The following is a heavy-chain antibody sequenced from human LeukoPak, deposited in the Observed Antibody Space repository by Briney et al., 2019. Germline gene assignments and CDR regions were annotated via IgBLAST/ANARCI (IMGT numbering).Heavy chain of an antibody. Sequence: ASVKVSCKASGGTFSSYAISWLRQAPGQGLEWMGRIIPIFGTANYAQKFQGRVTITTDESTSTAYMELSSLRSEDTAVYYCARAAGYDLAEYFQHWGQGTLVTVSS. J-gene: IGHJ1*01. V-gene: IGHV1-69*05. D-gene: IGHD3-9*01. CDR2: IIPIFGTA. CDR3: ARAAGYDLAEYFQH. CDR1: GGTFSSYA.